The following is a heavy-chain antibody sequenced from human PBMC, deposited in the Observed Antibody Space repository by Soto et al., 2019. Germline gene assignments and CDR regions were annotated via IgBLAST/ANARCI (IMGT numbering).Heavy chain of an antibody. D-gene: IGHD2-15*01. CDR2: ISGSGGST. CDR3: AKDPYYCSGGSCYYYFDY. Sequence: GGSLRLSCAASGFTFSSYAMSWVRQAPGKGLEWVSAISGSGGSTYYADSVKGRFTISRDNSKNTLYLQMNSLRAEDTAVYYCAKDPYYCSGGSCYYYFDYWGQGTLVTVSS. V-gene: IGHV3-23*01. J-gene: IGHJ4*02. CDR1: GFTFSSYA.